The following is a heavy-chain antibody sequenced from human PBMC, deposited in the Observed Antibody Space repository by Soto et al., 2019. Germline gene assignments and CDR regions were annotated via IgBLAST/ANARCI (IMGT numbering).Heavy chain of an antibody. Sequence: SETLSLTCAVSSGSISSSNWWSWVRQPPGKGLEWIGEIYHSGSTNYNPSLKSRVTISVDKSKNQFSLKLSSVTAADTAVYYCARTVGGGGATRRFLDLWGQGTLVTVSS. CDR2: IYHSGST. CDR1: SGSISSSNW. J-gene: IGHJ5*02. D-gene: IGHD3-3*01. CDR3: ARTVGGGGATRRFLDL. V-gene: IGHV4-4*02.